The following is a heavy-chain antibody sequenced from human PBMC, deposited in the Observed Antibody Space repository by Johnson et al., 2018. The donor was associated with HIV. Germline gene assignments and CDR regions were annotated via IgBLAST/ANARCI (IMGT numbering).Heavy chain of an antibody. V-gene: IGHV3-66*01. J-gene: IGHJ3*02. CDR3: ARVRDFAFDI. CDR2: IYSGGST. CDR1: GFTVSNNY. Sequence: VQLVESGGGLVQPGGSLRLSCAASGFTVSNNYMSWVRQAPGKGLVWVSVIYSGGSTYFADSVKGRFTISRNNSKNTRYLQMNSLRAEDTAVYFCARVRDFAFDIWGQGTMVTVSS.